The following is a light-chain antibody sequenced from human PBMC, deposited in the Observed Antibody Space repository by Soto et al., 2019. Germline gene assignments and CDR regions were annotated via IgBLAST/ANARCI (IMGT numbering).Light chain of an antibody. CDR1: QRVTSGY. Sequence: EIVLTQSPGTLSLSPGDRATLSCRASQRVTSGYLAWYQQKPGQAPRLLIDGASSRAAGLPDRFSGSGSGTDFTPTISRLEPEDFAVYYCQQYGSSGTFGQGTKVDIK. J-gene: IGKJ1*01. CDR3: QQYGSSGT. CDR2: GAS. V-gene: IGKV3-20*01.